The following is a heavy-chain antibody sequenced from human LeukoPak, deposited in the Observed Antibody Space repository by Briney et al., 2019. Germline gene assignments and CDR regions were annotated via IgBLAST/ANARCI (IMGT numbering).Heavy chain of an antibody. D-gene: IGHD1-14*01. V-gene: IGHV1-69*13. CDR3: ARLPQRTPHYYGMDV. Sequence: SVKVSCKASGGTFSSYAISWVRQAPGQGLEWMGGIIPIFGTANYAQKFQGRVTITADESTSTAYMELSSLRSEDTAVYYCARLPQRTPHYYGMDVWGQGTTVTVSS. CDR1: GGTFSSYA. CDR2: IIPIFGTA. J-gene: IGHJ6*02.